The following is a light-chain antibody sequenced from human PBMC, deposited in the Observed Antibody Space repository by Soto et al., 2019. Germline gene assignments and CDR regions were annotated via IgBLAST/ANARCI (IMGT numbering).Light chain of an antibody. Sequence: EIVLTQSPATLSLSPGERATLSCRASQSVSNYLAWYQQKPGQAPRLLIYAASNRATGSPARFSGSGSGTHFTLTISSLEPEDFAVYYCQQRSNWPRFTFGQGTKVEIK. CDR3: QQRSNWPRFT. J-gene: IGKJ2*01. CDR1: QSVSNY. V-gene: IGKV3-11*01. CDR2: AAS.